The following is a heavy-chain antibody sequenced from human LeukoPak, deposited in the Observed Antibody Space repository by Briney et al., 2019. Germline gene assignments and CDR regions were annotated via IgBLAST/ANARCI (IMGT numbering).Heavy chain of an antibody. Sequence: GASVKVSCKASGYTFINSAIGWVRQAPGQGLEWMGWISPYNDYTKYAESLQGRVTMTTDTSTSTAYMELRSLRSDDTAMYYCARVGASYDGLIDYWGQGTRVTVSS. D-gene: IGHD1-26*01. V-gene: IGHV1-18*01. CDR2: ISPYNDYT. CDR3: ARVGASYDGLIDY. CDR1: GYTFINSA. J-gene: IGHJ4*02.